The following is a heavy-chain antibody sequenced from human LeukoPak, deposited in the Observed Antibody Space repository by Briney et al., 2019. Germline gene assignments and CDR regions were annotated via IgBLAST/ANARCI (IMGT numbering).Heavy chain of an antibody. CDR1: GFTFSHYG. J-gene: IGHJ4*02. D-gene: IGHD4-11*01. V-gene: IGHV3-33*01. Sequence: PGGSLRLSCAASGFTFSHYGMHWVRQAPGKGLEWVAVIWSDGTNKYYADSVKGRFSISRDDSQKRVFLQMNSLRAEDTAVYYCARDAQRGFDYSNSLQYWGQGALATVSS. CDR3: ARDAQRGFDYSNSLQY. CDR2: IWSDGTNK.